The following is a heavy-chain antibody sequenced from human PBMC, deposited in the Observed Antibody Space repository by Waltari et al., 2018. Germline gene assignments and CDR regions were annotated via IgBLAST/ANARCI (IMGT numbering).Heavy chain of an antibody. CDR1: GYTFTDYY. D-gene: IGHD3-9*01. CDR2: VDPEDGET. J-gene: IGHJ4*02. V-gene: IGHV1-69-2*01. Sequence: EVQLVQSGAEVKKPGATVKISCKVSGYTFTDYYMHWVQQAPGKGLEWMGLVDPEDGETIYAEKFQGRVTITADTSTDTAYMELSSLRSEDTAVYYCATEIRYFDWQRSEGVDYWGQGTLVTVSS. CDR3: ATEIRYFDWQRSEGVDY.